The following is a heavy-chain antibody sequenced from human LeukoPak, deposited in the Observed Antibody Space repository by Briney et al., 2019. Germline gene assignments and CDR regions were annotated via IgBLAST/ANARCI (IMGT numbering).Heavy chain of an antibody. CDR3: ARTRTYLDY. CDR1: GGSISGYY. V-gene: IGHV4-59*01. CDR2: ISDTGTS. J-gene: IGHJ4*02. D-gene: IGHD1-7*01. Sequence: SETLSPTCIVSGGSISGYYWSWIRQPPGRGLEWIGCISDTGTSIYNPSLKNRLSMLVDTSKNHFYLNLTSVTAADTAIYYCARTRTYLDYWGQGALVTVSS.